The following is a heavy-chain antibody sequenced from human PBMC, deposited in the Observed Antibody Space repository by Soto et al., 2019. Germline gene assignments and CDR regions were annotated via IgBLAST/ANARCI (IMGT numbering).Heavy chain of an antibody. CDR1: GFTFSSYG. V-gene: IGHV3-23*01. CDR2: SSATGAGT. D-gene: IGHD6-13*01. Sequence: EVQLLESGGGLVQPGGSLRLSCAASGFTFSSYGMTWVRQAPGKGLEWVSFSSATGAGTYYADSVKGRFTISRDNSNSTLYLQMNSLGAEDTATYFCAKDSSVTAAGSGGWFDPWGPGTLVIVSS. J-gene: IGHJ5*02. CDR3: AKDSSVTAAGSGGWFDP.